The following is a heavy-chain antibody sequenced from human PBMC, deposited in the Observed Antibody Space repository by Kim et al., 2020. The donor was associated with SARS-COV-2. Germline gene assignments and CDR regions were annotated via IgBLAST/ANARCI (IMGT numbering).Heavy chain of an antibody. V-gene: IGHV1-46*01. Sequence: ASVKVSCKASGYTFTSYYMYWVRQAPGQGLEWMGIINPSVGSASYAQKFQGRVTMTRDTSTSTVYMELSSLRSEDTAVYYCARDLVPAVAATNFYYGMDVWGQGTTVTVSS. CDR2: INPSVGSA. CDR1: GYTFTSYY. CDR3: ARDLVPAVAATNFYYGMDV. J-gene: IGHJ6*02. D-gene: IGHD6-19*01.